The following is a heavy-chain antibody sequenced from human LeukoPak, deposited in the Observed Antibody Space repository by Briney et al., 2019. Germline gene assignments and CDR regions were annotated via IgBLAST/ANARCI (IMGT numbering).Heavy chain of an antibody. D-gene: IGHD3-22*01. CDR2: ISAYNGNR. J-gene: IGHJ4*02. V-gene: IGHV1-18*01. CDR3: VRSDGSGYYPRTLDY. CDR1: GYTFNSYG. Sequence: DSVQVSCKASGYTFNSYGFSWVRQAPGQGLKWMGWISAYNGNRNYAQKLQGRVTMTTDTSTSTAYMELRSLRFDDTAVYYCVRSDGSGYYPRTLDYWGQGTLVTVSS.